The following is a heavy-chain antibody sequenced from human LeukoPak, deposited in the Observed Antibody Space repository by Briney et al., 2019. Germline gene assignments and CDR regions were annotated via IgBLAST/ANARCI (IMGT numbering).Heavy chain of an antibody. D-gene: IGHD2-15*01. CDR1: GFTFSNYG. CDR3: AKDKDTPATAQPQRGYFES. J-gene: IGHJ4*02. CDR2: ISYDGNNK. Sequence: GGSLRLSCAASGFTFSNYGMHWVRQAPGKGLEWVAVISYDGNNKYHADSVKGRFTISRDNSKNTLDLQMNSLRVEDTAVYFCAKDKDTPATAQPQRGYFESWGQGTLVTVSS. V-gene: IGHV3-30*12.